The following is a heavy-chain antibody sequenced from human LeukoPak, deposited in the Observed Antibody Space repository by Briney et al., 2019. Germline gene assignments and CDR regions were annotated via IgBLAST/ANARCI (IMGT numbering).Heavy chain of an antibody. CDR1: GGSISSYY. V-gene: IGHV4-59*12. D-gene: IGHD5-24*01. Sequence: SETLSLTCTVSGGSISSYYWSWIRQPPGKGLEWIGYIYYSGNTNYNPSLKSRVTISVDTSKNQFSLKLSSATAADTAVYYCARARGDGYNPYYFDYWGQGTLVTVSS. CDR2: IYYSGNT. J-gene: IGHJ4*02. CDR3: ARARGDGYNPYYFDY.